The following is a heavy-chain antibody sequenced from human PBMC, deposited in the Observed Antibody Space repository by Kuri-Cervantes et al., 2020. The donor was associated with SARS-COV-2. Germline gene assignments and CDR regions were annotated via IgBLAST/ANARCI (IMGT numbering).Heavy chain of an antibody. Sequence: LSLTCAASGFTFSSYAMSWVRQAPGKGLEWVSLITGSGDSTYYADSVRGRFTISRDNSRNTLYLQMNSLRTEDTAVYYCAKGGPMVRGEIRNNWFDPWGQGTLVTVSS. D-gene: IGHD3-10*01. V-gene: IGHV3-23*01. CDR3: AKGGPMVRGEIRNNWFDP. CDR2: ITGSGDST. J-gene: IGHJ5*02. CDR1: GFTFSSYA.